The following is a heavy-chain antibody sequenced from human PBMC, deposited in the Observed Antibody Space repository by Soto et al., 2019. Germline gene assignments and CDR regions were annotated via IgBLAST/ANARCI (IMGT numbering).Heavy chain of an antibody. V-gene: IGHV3-23*01. J-gene: IGHJ6*02. CDR3: AKGVDTAMGPLFYYYYYGMDV. Sequence: EVQLLESGGGLVQPGGSLRLSCAASGFTFSSYAMSWVRQAPGKGLEWVSAISGSGGSTYYADPVKGRFTISRDNSKNTLYLQMNSLRAEDTAVYYCAKGVDTAMGPLFYYYYYGMDVWGQGTTVTVSS. CDR2: ISGSGGST. CDR1: GFTFSSYA. D-gene: IGHD5-18*01.